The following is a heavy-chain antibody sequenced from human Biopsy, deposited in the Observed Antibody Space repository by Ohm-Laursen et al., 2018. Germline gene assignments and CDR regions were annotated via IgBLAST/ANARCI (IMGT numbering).Heavy chain of an antibody. J-gene: IGHJ3*02. CDR2: IYPGDSDT. CDR3: AKHGGLGDFWSGYPLAAFDI. D-gene: IGHD3-3*01. V-gene: IGHV5-51*01. CDR1: GYSFTNYW. Sequence: ESLKISCKGSGYSFTNYWIGWVRQMPGKGLEWMGLIYPGDSDTRYSPSFQGQVTISVDKSISTAYVQWNSLKASDTAMYYCAKHGGLGDFWSGYPLAAFDIWGQGTIVTVSS.